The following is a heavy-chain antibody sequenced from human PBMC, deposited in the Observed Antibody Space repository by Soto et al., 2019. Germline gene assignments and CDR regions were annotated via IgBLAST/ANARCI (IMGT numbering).Heavy chain of an antibody. V-gene: IGHV3-30*18. CDR1: GFTFSSYG. CDR3: AKDPSTLAAGY. J-gene: IGHJ4*02. CDR2: ISYDGSNK. D-gene: IGHD6-13*01. Sequence: RRLSCAASGFTFSSYGMHWVRQAPGKGLEWVAVISYDGSNKYYADSVKGRFTISRDNSKNTLYLQMNSLRAEDTAVYYCAKDPSTLAAGYWGQGTLVTVSS.